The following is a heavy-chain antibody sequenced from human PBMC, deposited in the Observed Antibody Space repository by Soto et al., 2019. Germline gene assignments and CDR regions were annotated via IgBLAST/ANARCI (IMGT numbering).Heavy chain of an antibody. J-gene: IGHJ3*02. D-gene: IGHD3-3*01. CDR3: AKDLTIFGVATISTYDAFAI. V-gene: IGHV3-23*01. CDR2: IRGSGGST. CDR1: GFTYNNYA. Sequence: PGGSLRLSCAASGFTYNNYAMSWVRQAPGKGLEWVSSIRGSGGSTSYADPVKGRFTISRDNSKNTLYLQMNSLRAEDTAVYYCAKDLTIFGVATISTYDAFAIWGQGTMVTVSS.